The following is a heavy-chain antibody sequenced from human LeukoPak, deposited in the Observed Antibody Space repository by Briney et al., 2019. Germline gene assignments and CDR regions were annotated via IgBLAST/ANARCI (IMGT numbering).Heavy chain of an antibody. Sequence: PSETLSLTCAVYGGSFSGYYWSWIRQPPGKGLEWIGEINHSGSTNYNPSLKSRVTISVDTSKNQFSLKLSSVTAADTAVYYCARYCSSTSCYYYYGMDVWGQGTTVTVSS. CDR3: ARYCSSTSCYYYYGMDV. D-gene: IGHD2-2*01. V-gene: IGHV4-34*01. J-gene: IGHJ6*02. CDR2: INHSGST. CDR1: GGSFSGYY.